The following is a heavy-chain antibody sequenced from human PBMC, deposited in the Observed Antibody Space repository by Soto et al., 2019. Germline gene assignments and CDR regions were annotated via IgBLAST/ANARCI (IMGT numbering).Heavy chain of an antibody. CDR1: GGSITNYY. Sequence: SETLSLTCTVSGGSITNYYWSWIRQPAGRGLEWIARFYSSGSGSTNYNPSLKSRVTMSVDTSKNQFSLKVNSVTAADTALYYCARGAGGSSASGFDFWGQGTLVTVSS. D-gene: IGHD6-19*01. CDR2: FYSSGSGST. CDR3: ARGAGGSSASGFDF. J-gene: IGHJ4*02. V-gene: IGHV4-4*07.